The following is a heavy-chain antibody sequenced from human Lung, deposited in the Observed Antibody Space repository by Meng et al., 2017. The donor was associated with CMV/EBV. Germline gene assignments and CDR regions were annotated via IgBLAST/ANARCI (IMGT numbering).Heavy chain of an antibody. J-gene: IGHJ6*02. CDR1: GFSFSIYG. V-gene: IGHV3-30-3*01. CDR2: ISNDGSNE. D-gene: IGHD6-13*01. CDR3: ATVISSYSSTWEYNLYYAYYCMDD. Sequence: GESLKISCEASGFSFSIYGMHWVRQAPGKGLEWVALISNDGSNEYYADSVEGRFTISRDNSKNTLYLQMNSLRTEDTAVYYCATVISSYSSTWEYNLYYAYYCMDDWGQGTTVTVSS.